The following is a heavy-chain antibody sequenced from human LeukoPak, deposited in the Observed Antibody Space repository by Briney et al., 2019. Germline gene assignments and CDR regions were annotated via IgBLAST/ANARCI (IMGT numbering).Heavy chain of an antibody. D-gene: IGHD3-22*01. V-gene: IGHV1-69*04. J-gene: IGHJ3*02. CDR1: RGTFSSYA. Sequence: SVKVSCKASRGTFSSYAIIWVRQAPGQGLEWMGRIIPILGIANGAQKFQGRVTITADKSTSTAYMELSSLRSEDTAVYYCARVGRSGYQDAFDIWGQGTMVTVSS. CDR3: ARVGRSGYQDAFDI. CDR2: IIPILGIA.